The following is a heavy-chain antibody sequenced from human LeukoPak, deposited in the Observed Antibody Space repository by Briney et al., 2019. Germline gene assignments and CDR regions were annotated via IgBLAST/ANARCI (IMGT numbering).Heavy chain of an antibody. J-gene: IGHJ4*02. CDR3: ATPPVDTAMVYFDY. Sequence: VGSLGLSCAASGFTFSSYAMSWVRQAPGKGLEWVSAISGSGGSTYYADSVKGRFTISRDNSKNTLYPQMNSLRAEDTAVYYCATPPVDTAMVYFDYWGQGTLVTVSS. D-gene: IGHD5-18*01. V-gene: IGHV3-23*01. CDR2: ISGSGGST. CDR1: GFTFSSYA.